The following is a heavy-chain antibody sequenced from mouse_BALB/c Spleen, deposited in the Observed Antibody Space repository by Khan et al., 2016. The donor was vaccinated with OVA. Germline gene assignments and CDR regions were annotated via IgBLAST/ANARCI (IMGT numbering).Heavy chain of an antibody. V-gene: IGHV1-87*01. CDR1: GYTFTSYW. CDR3: ASYRYDYFDY. CDR2: IYPGDGDT. J-gene: IGHJ2*01. Sequence: QVQLQQSGAELARPGASVKLSCKASGYTFTSYWMQWVKQRPGQGLEWIGTIYPGDGDTRYTQKFKGKATLTADKSSSTVYMQLSSLTSEDSAVYDCASYRYDYFDYWGQGTTLTVSS. D-gene: IGHD2-14*01.